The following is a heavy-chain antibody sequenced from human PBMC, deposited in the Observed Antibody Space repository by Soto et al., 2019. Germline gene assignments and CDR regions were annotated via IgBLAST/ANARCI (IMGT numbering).Heavy chain of an antibody. D-gene: IGHD2-2*01. J-gene: IGHJ4*02. CDR3: ARGPPSSTSCYFDY. V-gene: IGHV4-34*01. CDR2: INHSGST. Sequence: SETLSLTCAVYGGSFSGYYWSWIRQPPGKGLEWIGEINHSGSTNYNPSHKSRVTISVDTSKNQFSLKLSSVTAADTAVYYCARGPPSSTSCYFDYWGQGTLVTVSS. CDR1: GGSFSGYY.